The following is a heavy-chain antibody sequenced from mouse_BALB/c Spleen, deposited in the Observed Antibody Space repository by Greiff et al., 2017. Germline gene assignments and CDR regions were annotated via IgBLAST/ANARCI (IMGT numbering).Heavy chain of an antibody. Sequence: LQQPGSELVRPGASVKLSCKASGYTFTSYWMPWVKQRHGQGLEWIGNIYPGSGSTNYDEKFKSKGTLTVDTSSSTAYMHLSSLTSEDSAVYYCTRGGFNYRYDGFAYWGQGTLVTVSA. CDR3: TRGGFNYRYDGFAY. CDR1: GYTFTSYW. D-gene: IGHD2-14*01. V-gene: IGHV1S22*01. J-gene: IGHJ3*01. CDR2: IYPGSGST.